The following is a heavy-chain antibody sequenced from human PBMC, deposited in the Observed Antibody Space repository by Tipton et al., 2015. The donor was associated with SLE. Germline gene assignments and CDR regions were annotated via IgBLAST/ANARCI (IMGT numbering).Heavy chain of an antibody. D-gene: IGHD2-15*01. Sequence: SLRLSCAASGFTFSDHDMDWVRQAPGKGLQWVGRARIKSHNYATEYAASVKGRFTISRDDSKNSLFLQMTGPTAEDTAMYYCARVSCSGGNCYFDYWGHGTLVTVSS. CDR2: ARIKSHNYAT. CDR1: GFTFSDHD. V-gene: IGHV3-72*01. J-gene: IGHJ4*01. CDR3: ARVSCSGGNCYFDY.